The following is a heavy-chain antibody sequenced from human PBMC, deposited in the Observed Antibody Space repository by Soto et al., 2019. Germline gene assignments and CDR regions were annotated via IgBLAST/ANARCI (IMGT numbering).Heavy chain of an antibody. CDR2: INPNSGGT. Sequence: ASVKVSCKASGYTFSDYYIHWVRQAPGQGLEWMGWINPNSGGTKYAPKFQGGVTMTRDTSITTAYMELSRLRSGDTAVYYCAREQATAKPEGVDFWGQGTMVTVSS. CDR1: GYTFSDYY. J-gene: IGHJ4*02. V-gene: IGHV1-2*02. CDR3: AREQATAKPEGVDF. D-gene: IGHD1-1*01.